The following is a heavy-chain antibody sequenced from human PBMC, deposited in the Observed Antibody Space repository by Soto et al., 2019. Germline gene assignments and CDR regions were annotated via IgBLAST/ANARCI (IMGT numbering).Heavy chain of an antibody. CDR2: INAGNGNT. CDR1: GYTFTSYA. D-gene: IGHD3-10*01. CDR3: ASTKPHMVRGVILYYYYGMDV. J-gene: IGHJ6*02. V-gene: IGHV1-3*01. Sequence: QVQLVQSGAEVKKPGASVKVSCKASGYTFTSYAMHWVRQAPGQRLEWMGWINAGNGNTKYSQKFQGRVTITRDTSASTAYMELSSLRSEDTAVYYCASTKPHMVRGVILYYYYGMDVWGQGTTVTVSS.